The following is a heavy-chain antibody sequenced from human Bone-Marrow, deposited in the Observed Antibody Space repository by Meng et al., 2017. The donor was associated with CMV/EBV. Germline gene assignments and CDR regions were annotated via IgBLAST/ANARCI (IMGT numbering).Heavy chain of an antibody. V-gene: IGHV4-39*07. CDR2: IYHSGST. CDR3: ARAHAVARYYH. CDR1: GGSISSSSYY. D-gene: IGHD6-19*01. J-gene: IGHJ5*02. Sequence: GSLRLSCTVSGGSISSSSYYWGWIRQPPGKGLEWIGEIYHSGSTNYNPSLKSRVTISVDKSKNQFSLKLSSVTAADTAVYYCARAHAVARYYHWGQGTLVTVSS.